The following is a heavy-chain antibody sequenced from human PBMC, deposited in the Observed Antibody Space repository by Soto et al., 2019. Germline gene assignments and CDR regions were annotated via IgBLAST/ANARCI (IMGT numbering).Heavy chain of an antibody. J-gene: IGHJ4*02. CDR2: IGASGDIT. D-gene: IGHD2-21*02. CDR3: AKDDFTYHGDDYFDY. V-gene: IGHV3-23*01. CDR1: GFSFTNFA. Sequence: GGSLRLSCAASGFSFTNFAMSWVRQAPGKGLEWVAGIGASGDITWYADSVKGRLSISRDNSKNTLYLQLNSLRFEDTAVYYCAKDDFTYHGDDYFDYWGPGTLVTVSS.